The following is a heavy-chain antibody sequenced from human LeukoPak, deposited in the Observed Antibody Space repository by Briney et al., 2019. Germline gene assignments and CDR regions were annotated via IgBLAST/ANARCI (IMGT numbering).Heavy chain of an antibody. CDR3: ARAIPLPNYYDSSGYYGR. J-gene: IGHJ4*02. Sequence: ASVKVSCKASGYTFTGYYMHWVRQAPGQGREWMGRINPNSGGTNYAQKFQGRVTMTRDTSISTAYMELSRLRSDDTAVYYCARAIPLPNYYDSSGYYGRWGQGTLVTVSS. CDR2: INPNSGGT. V-gene: IGHV1-2*06. CDR1: GYTFTGYY. D-gene: IGHD3-22*01.